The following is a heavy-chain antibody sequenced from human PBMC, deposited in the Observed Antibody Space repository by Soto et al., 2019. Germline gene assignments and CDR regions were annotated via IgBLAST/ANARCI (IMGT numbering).Heavy chain of an antibody. D-gene: IGHD1-26*01. J-gene: IGHJ3*02. CDR3: ATVKWELLGGAFDI. V-gene: IGHV1-69*13. CDR2: IIPIFGTA. Sequence: ASVKVSCKASGGTFSSYAISWVRQAPGQGLEWMGGIIPIFGTANYAQKFQGRVTITADESTSTAYMELSSLRSEDTAVYYCATVKWELLGGAFDIWGQGTMVTVSS. CDR1: GGTFSSYA.